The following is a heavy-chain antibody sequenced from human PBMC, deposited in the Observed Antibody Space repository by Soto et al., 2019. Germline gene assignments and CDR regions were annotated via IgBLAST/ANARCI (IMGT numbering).Heavy chain of an antibody. V-gene: IGHV3-73*02. CDR3: VWRSSSSDSAD. J-gene: IGHJ4*02. Sequence: EVQLVESGGGLVQPGGSLKLSCAASGFTFSGSAMHWVRQASGKGLEWVGRIRSKANSYATVYAASVKGRFTISRENSKNTAYLLMNSLKAEDTALYYCVWRSSSSDSADWGQGTLVSV. CDR2: IRSKANSYAT. D-gene: IGHD6-6*01. CDR1: GFTFSGSA.